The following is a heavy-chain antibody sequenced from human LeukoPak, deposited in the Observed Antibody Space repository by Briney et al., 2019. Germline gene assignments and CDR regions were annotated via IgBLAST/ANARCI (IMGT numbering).Heavy chain of an antibody. V-gene: IGHV4-4*09. CDR1: GGSISSYY. CDR3: ARSIAAAGLGWFDP. J-gene: IGHJ5*02. CDR2: IYTSGST. Sequence: PSETLSLTCTVSGGSISSYYWSWIRQPPGKGLEWIGYIYTSGSTNYNPSLNSRVTISVDTSKNQFSLKLSSVTAADTAVYYCARSIAAAGLGWFDPWGQGTLVTVSS. D-gene: IGHD6-13*01.